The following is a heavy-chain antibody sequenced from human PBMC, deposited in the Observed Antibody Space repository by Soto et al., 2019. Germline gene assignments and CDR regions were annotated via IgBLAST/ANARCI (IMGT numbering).Heavy chain of an antibody. J-gene: IGHJ4*02. V-gene: IGHV4-39*01. CDR2: IYYSGST. CDR3: ASGTYFDY. CDR1: GGSISSSSYY. Sequence: SETLSLTCTVSGGSISSSSYYWGWIRQPPGKGLEWIGSIYYSGSTYYNPSLKSRVTISVDTSKNQFSLKLSSVTAADTAVYYCASGTYFDYWGQGTLVTVSS.